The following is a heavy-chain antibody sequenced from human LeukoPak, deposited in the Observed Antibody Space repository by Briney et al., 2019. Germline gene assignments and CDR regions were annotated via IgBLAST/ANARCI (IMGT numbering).Heavy chain of an antibody. CDR3: ASFSDGKDSDFDH. J-gene: IGHJ4*02. CDR2: IYPGDSDT. V-gene: IGHV5-51*01. Sequence: GESLKISCKGSRYTFTNYWIGWVRQMPGKGLEFMGIIYPGDSDTRYSPSFQGQVTISVDKSINTAYLQWSSLKASDSAMYYCASFSDGKDSDFDHWGQGTLVTVSS. D-gene: IGHD4-23*01. CDR1: RYTFTNYW.